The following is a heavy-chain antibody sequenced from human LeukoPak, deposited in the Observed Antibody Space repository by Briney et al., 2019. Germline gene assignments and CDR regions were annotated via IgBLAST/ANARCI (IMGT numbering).Heavy chain of an antibody. Sequence: GGSLTLSCPASGFTFSSYWMHWVRQAPGKGLVWVSRINSDGSSTSYAGSVKGRFTISRENARNSLYLKMNSLRAQDTAVYYCARSGGSYYTWGHGTLGTVSS. CDR1: GFTFSSYW. D-gene: IGHD1-26*01. V-gene: IGHV3-74*01. J-gene: IGHJ5*01. CDR3: ARSGGSYYT. CDR2: INSDGSST.